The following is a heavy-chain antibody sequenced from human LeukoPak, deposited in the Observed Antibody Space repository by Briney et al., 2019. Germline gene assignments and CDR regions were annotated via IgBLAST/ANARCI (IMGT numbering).Heavy chain of an antibody. CDR3: AASLWFGELWFDP. Sequence: ASVKVSCKASGYTFTSYGISWVRQAPGQGLEWMGWISAYNGNTNYAQKLQGRVTMTTDTSTSTAYMELRSLRSDNTAVYYCAASLWFGELWFDPWGQGTLVTVSS. J-gene: IGHJ5*02. CDR2: ISAYNGNT. V-gene: IGHV1-18*01. CDR1: GYTFTSYG. D-gene: IGHD3-10*01.